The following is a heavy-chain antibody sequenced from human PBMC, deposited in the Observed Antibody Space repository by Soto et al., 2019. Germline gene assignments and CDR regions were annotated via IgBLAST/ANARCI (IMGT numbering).Heavy chain of an antibody. CDR3: VRRAGGVVVWYYDL. V-gene: IGHV3-23*01. Sequence: EVQLLESGGGLVQRGGSLRLSCAASGFIFNNYAMTWVRQAPGKGLEWVARVSGRGGSAYYADSVKGRLTISRDNSNNTLYLQMTNVRGEDTAVYYCVRRAGGVVVWYYDLWGRGTLVSVFS. CDR2: VSGRGGSA. J-gene: IGHJ2*01. CDR1: GFIFNNYA. D-gene: IGHD2-8*02.